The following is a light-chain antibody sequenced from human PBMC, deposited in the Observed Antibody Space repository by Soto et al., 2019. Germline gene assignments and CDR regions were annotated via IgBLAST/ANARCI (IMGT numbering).Light chain of an antibody. CDR1: SGYSNYK. J-gene: IGLJ1*01. V-gene: IGLV9-49*01. CDR3: GADHGSGSNFVYV. Sequence: QSVLTQPPSASASLGAPVTLTCTLSSGYSNYKVDWYQQRPGKGPRFVMRVGTGGIVGSKGDGIPDRFSVLGSGLNRYLTIKNIQEEDESDYHCGADHGSGSNFVYVFGTGTKVTVL. CDR2: VGTGGIVG.